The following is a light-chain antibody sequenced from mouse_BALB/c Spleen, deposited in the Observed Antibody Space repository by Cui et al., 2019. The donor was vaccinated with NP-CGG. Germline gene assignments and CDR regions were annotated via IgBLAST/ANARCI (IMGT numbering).Light chain of an antibody. CDR1: TGAVTTSNY. CDR2: GTN. V-gene: IGLV1*01. Sequence: QAVVTRESTHTISPGETVTLTCRSSTGAVTTSNYANWVQEKPDHLFTGLIGGTNNRAPGVPARFSGSLIGDKAALTITGAQTEDEAIYFCALWYSNHWVFGGGTKLTVL. CDR3: ALWYSNHWV. J-gene: IGLJ1*01.